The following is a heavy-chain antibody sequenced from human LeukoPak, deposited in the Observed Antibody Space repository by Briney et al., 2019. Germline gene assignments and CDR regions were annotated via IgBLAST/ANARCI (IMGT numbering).Heavy chain of an antibody. Sequence: GQSLRLSCAASGFTFSNYAMHWVRQAPGKGLEWVSLISSGGTYEYYADSVKGRFTISRDNSKNTLYLQLNSLRAEDTAVYYCARDSTYYYDSGSSGPHYFDNWGQGTLVTVSS. J-gene: IGHJ4*02. V-gene: IGHV3-30*01. D-gene: IGHD3-10*01. CDR3: ARDSTYYYDSGSSGPHYFDN. CDR1: GFTFSNYA. CDR2: ISSGGTYE.